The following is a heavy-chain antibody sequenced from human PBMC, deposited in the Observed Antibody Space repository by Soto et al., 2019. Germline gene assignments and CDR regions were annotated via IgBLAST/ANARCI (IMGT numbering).Heavy chain of an antibody. D-gene: IGHD3-10*01. CDR3: VRGGVFMFLGVNPYSSYXMDV. CDR2: IWYDGSNK. V-gene: IGHV3-33*01. CDR1: GFTFSSYG. Sequence: GGSLRLSCAASGFTFSSYGMHWVRQAPGKGLEWVAVIWYDGSNKYYADSVKGRFTISRDNSKNTLYLQMSSLRAEDTAGYYCVRGGVFMFLGVNPYSSYXMDVSGQGTPLTLSS. J-gene: IGHJ6*02.